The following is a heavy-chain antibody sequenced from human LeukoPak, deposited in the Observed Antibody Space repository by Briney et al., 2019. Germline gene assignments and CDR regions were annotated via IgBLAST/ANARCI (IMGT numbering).Heavy chain of an antibody. V-gene: IGHV4-34*01. CDR1: GGSFSGYY. J-gene: IGHJ4*02. D-gene: IGHD3-10*01. CDR3: ARQPAWNYYGSGSFDFDY. Sequence: SETLSLTCAVYGGSFSGYYWSWIRQPLGKGLEWIGEINHSGSTNYNPSLKSRVTISVDTSKNQFSLKLSSVTAADTAVYYCARQPAWNYYGSGSFDFDYWGQGTLVTVSS. CDR2: INHSGST.